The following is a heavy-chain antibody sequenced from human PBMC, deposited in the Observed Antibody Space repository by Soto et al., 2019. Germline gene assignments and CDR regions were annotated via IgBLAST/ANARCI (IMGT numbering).Heavy chain of an antibody. CDR2: INPSGGST. V-gene: IGHV1-46*01. J-gene: IGHJ6*02. CDR1: GYTFTSYY. D-gene: IGHD1-26*01. Sequence: GASVKVSCKASGYTFTSYYMHWVRQAPGQGLEWMGIINPSGGSTSCAQKFQGRVTMTRDTSTSTVYMELSSLRSEDTAVYYCARDMYRNPWGMDVWGQGTTVTVSS. CDR3: ARDMYRNPWGMDV.